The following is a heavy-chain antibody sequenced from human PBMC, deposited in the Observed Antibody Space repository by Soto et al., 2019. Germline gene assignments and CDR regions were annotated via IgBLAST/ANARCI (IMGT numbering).Heavy chain of an antibody. D-gene: IGHD2-2*01. CDR3: AGEAERPPIPPAIQEPWSWFGP. J-gene: IGHJ5*02. CDR1: GGTFSSYA. V-gene: IGHV1-69*01. CDR2: VIPIFGTA. Sequence: QVQLVQSGAEVKKPGSSGKVSCKASGGTFSSYAISWVRQAPGHGLEWMGGVIPIFGTANYAQKFQGRVTITADESPRTAYMELSSLRSEDTAVYYCAGEAERPPIPPAIQEPWSWFGPWGQGTLVTVSS.